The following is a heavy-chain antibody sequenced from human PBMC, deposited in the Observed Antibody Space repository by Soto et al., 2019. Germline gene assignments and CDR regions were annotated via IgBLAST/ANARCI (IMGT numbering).Heavy chain of an antibody. CDR3: TRQGADSGYDFRYYYYGMDV. J-gene: IGHJ6*02. V-gene: IGHV3-73*01. Sequence: GGSLRLSCAASGFTFSGSAMHWVRQASGKGLEWVGRIRNKANSYATAYAASVKGRFTISRDDSKNTAYLQMNSLKTEDTAVYYCTRQGADSGYDFRYYYYGMDVWGQGTTVTVSS. CDR1: GFTFSGSA. CDR2: IRNKANSYAT. D-gene: IGHD5-12*01.